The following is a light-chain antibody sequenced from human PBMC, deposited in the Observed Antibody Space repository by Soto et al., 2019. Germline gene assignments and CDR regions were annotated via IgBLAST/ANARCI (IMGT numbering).Light chain of an antibody. J-gene: IGKJ5*01. CDR2: AAS. CDR3: QQSYSTPIT. Sequence: AIQLTQSPSSLSASVGDRVTITCRASQGIRSALGWYQQKPGKVPKLLIYAASTLQSGVPSRFSGSGFGTDFTLTINSLQPEDFATYYCQQSYSTPITFGQGTRLEIK. CDR1: QGIRSA. V-gene: IGKV1-6*01.